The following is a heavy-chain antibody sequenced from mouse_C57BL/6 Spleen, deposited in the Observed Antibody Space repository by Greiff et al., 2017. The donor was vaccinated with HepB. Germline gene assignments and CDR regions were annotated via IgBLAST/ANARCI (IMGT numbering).Heavy chain of an antibody. CDR2: INPSSGYT. J-gene: IGHJ4*01. CDR3: EGVYYDYDRAMDY. CDR1: GYTFTSYW. V-gene: IGHV1-7*01. D-gene: IGHD2-4*01. Sequence: QVQLQPSGAELAKPGASVKLSCKASGYTFTSYWMHWVKQRPGQGLEWIGYINPSSGYTKYNQKFKDKATLTADKSSSTAYMQLSSLTYEDSAVYYCEGVYYDYDRAMDYWGQGTSVTVSS.